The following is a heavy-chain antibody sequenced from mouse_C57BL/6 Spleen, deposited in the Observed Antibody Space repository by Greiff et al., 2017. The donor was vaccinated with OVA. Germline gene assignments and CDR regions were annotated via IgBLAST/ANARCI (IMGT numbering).Heavy chain of an antibody. CDR1: GYTFTSYW. J-gene: IGHJ4*01. D-gene: IGHD1-1*01. CDR2: IYPGNSDT. CDR3: TRGGTTVVAGNAMDY. V-gene: IGHV1-5*01. Sequence: EVQLQQSGTVLARPGASVKMSCKTSGYTFTSYWMHWVKQRPGQGLEWIGAIYPGNSDTSYNQKFKGKAKLTAVTSASTAYMELSSLTNEDSAVYYCTRGGTTVVAGNAMDYWGQGTSVTVSS.